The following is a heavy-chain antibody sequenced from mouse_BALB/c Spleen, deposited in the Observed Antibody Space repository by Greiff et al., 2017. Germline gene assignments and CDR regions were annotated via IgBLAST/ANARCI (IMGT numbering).Heavy chain of an antibody. D-gene: IGHD2-2*01. CDR1: GFSLTSYG. CDR3: ARRTGYAIYAMDY. CDR2: IWAGGST. J-gene: IGHJ4*01. Sequence: VKLVESGPGLVAPSQSLSITCTVSGFSLTSYGVHWVRQPPGKGLEWLGVIWAGGSTNYNSALKSRLSISKDNSKSQVFLKMNSLQTDDTAMYYCARRTGYAIYAMDYWGQGTSVTVSS. V-gene: IGHV2-9*02.